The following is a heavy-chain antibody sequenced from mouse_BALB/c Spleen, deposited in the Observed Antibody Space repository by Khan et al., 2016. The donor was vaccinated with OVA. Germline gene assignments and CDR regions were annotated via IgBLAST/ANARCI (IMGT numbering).Heavy chain of an antibody. Sequence: EVELVESGGGLVQPGGSRKLSCTASGFTFRSFGMHWVRQAPEKGLEWVAYIGSYSSTIYYADTVKGRFTISRDNPKNTLLLQLTSLRSEDTAMYYCASSRYWSWFDSWGQGTLVTVSA. D-gene: IGHD2-12*01. V-gene: IGHV5-17*02. CDR1: GFTFRSFG. CDR3: ASSRYWSWFDS. CDR2: IGSYSSTI. J-gene: IGHJ3*01.